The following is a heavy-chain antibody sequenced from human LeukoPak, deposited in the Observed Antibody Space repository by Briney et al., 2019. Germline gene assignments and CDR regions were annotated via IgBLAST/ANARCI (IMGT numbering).Heavy chain of an antibody. Sequence: PGGSLRLSCEASGFTFSDHYIDWVRQAPGKGLEWVGRSRDKPNSYSTEYAASVKGRFTIIRDDSKNSLYLQMNNLRTEDTAVYYCAKKGLLVTSYYFDYWGQGTLVTVSS. CDR3: AKKGLLVTSYYFDY. CDR1: GFTFSDHY. CDR2: SRDKPNSYST. V-gene: IGHV3-72*01. D-gene: IGHD3-9*01. J-gene: IGHJ4*02.